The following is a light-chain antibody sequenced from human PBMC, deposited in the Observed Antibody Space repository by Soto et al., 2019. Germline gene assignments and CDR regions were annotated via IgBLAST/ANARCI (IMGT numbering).Light chain of an antibody. CDR3: QQRSNWPPGLT. J-gene: IGKJ4*01. Sequence: DIQMTQSPSPLSASVGDRVTITCRASETTANYLNWYQHKPGKAPKLLIHSASSLQSGVPSRFSGRGSGTDFTLTISSLEPEDFAVYYCQQRSNWPPGLTFGGGTKVEIK. CDR2: SAS. V-gene: IGKV1-39*01. CDR1: ETTANY.